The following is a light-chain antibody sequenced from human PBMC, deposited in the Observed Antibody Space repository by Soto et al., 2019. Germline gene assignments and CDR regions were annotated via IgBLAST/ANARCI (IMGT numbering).Light chain of an antibody. V-gene: IGLV2-23*01. Sequence: QSALTQPASVSGSPGQWITISCTGTTSNVGTYKFVSWYQYHPGKAPKHIIYEGSKRPSGVSSRFSGSKSGNTASLTISGLQADDDGDYYCSSYAGGSSMVFGEGTQLTVL. J-gene: IGLJ3*02. CDR1: TSNVGTYKF. CDR3: SSYAGGSSMV. CDR2: EGS.